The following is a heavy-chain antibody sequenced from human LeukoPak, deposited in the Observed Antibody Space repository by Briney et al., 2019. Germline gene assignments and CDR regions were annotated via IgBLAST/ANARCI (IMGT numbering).Heavy chain of an antibody. CDR2: ITGSAVVT. Sequence: QAGGSLRLSCTASGFIFSSYSMNWVRQAPGKGLEWVATITGSAVVTKYADSVKGRFTISRDNSKDTLYLHMHRLRAEDTAFYYCAKSQAFYGDYEFDYWGQGTLVTVSS. V-gene: IGHV3-23*01. D-gene: IGHD4-17*01. J-gene: IGHJ4*02. CDR1: GFIFSSYS. CDR3: AKSQAFYGDYEFDY.